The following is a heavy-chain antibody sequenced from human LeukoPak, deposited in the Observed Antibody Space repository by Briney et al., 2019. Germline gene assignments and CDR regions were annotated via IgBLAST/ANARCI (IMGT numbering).Heavy chain of an antibody. CDR2: ISNSGRT. D-gene: IGHD2-8*01. J-gene: IGHJ4*02. CDR3: ANASPWSTFDY. V-gene: IGHV3-23*01. CDR1: GFTFSSYA. Sequence: GGSLRLSCAASGFTFSSYAISWVRRAPGKGLEWVSAISNSGRTYYADSVKGRFTISRDNSKNTLYLQMNSLRAEDTAVYYCANASPWSTFDYWGQGTLVTVSS.